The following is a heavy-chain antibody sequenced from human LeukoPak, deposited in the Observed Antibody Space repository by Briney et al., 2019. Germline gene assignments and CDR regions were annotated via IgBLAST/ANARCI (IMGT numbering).Heavy chain of an antibody. J-gene: IGHJ6*02. CDR2: INPNTGGT. D-gene: IGHD3-10*01. Sequence: ASVTVSCTASGYTFIGYYMHWVRQAPGQGLEWMGWINPNTGGTDYEQKFQGRVAMTRDTFISTAYMELSRLTSDDTALYYCVRDRYYGSGHVYQMDVWGQGTTVTVSS. CDR3: VRDRYYGSGHVYQMDV. CDR1: GYTFIGYY. V-gene: IGHV1-2*02.